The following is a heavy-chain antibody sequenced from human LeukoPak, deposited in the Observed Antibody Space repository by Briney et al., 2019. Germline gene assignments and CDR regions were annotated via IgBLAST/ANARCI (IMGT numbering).Heavy chain of an antibody. CDR3: ARDLLKTYQSYDYYNMDV. D-gene: IGHD3-16*01. Sequence: PGGSLRLSCAASGFTFSSYWMHWVRQAPGKGLEWVAVMSYDGSNKYYADSVKGRFTISRDNSKNTLYLQMNSLRAEDTALYYCARDLLKTYQSYDYYNMDVWGQGTTVTVSS. J-gene: IGHJ6*02. V-gene: IGHV3-30-3*01. CDR1: GFTFSSYW. CDR2: MSYDGSNK.